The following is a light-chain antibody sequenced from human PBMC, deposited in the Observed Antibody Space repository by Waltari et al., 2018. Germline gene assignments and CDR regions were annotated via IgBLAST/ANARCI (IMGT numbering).Light chain of an antibody. J-gene: IGLJ3*02. V-gene: IGLV1-51*02. Sequence: QSVLTQPPSVSAAPGQTVTISCSGSSSNVGKNFVSWYQQIQGPAPKLVIYETHKLPSGIPDRFSGSKSGTSATLAIAGLQTGDEADYYCGTWDSSLSAWVFGGGTKLTVL. CDR1: SSNVGKNF. CDR2: ETH. CDR3: GTWDSSLSAWV.